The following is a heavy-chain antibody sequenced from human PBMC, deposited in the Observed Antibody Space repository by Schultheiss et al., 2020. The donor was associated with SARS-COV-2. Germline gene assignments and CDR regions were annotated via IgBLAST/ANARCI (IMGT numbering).Heavy chain of an antibody. CDR2: INPSGGST. V-gene: IGHV1-46*01. J-gene: IGHJ5*02. Sequence: GESLKISCKASGYTFTSYGISWVRQAPGQGLEWMGIINPSGGSTSYAQKFQGRVTMATDTSINTAYIEVISLMSDDTAVYYCARDPLGDGHDWQFDPWGQGTLVTVSS. CDR1: GYTFTSYG. D-gene: IGHD5-12*01. CDR3: ARDPLGDGHDWQFDP.